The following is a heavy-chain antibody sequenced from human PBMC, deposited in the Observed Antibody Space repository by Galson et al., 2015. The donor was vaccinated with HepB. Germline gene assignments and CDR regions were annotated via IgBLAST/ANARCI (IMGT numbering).Heavy chain of an antibody. CDR2: IYYSGST. D-gene: IGHD1-14*01. V-gene: IGHV4-39*07. Sequence: TLSLTCTVSGGSISSSSYYWGWIRQPPGKGLEWIGSIYYSGSTYYNPSLKSRVTISVDTSKNQFSLKLSSVTAADTAVYYCARRGPDKTFDIWGQGTMVTVSS. J-gene: IGHJ3*02. CDR3: ARRGPDKTFDI. CDR1: GGSISSSSYY.